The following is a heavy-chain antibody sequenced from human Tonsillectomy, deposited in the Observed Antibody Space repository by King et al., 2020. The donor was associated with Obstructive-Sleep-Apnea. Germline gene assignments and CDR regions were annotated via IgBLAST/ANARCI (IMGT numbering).Heavy chain of an antibody. D-gene: IGHD3-22*01. CDR1: GFTFSSYS. Sequence: VQLVESGGGLVKPGGSLRLSCAASGFTFSSYSMNWVRQAPGNGLQWVSSISIGSSYRYYADSVKGRVTISRDNAKNSLYLQMNSLRAEDTAVYYCARDLDYDSSGYYHFDYWGQGTLVTVSS. CDR2: ISIGSSYR. J-gene: IGHJ4*02. V-gene: IGHV3-21*01. CDR3: ARDLDYDSSGYYHFDY.